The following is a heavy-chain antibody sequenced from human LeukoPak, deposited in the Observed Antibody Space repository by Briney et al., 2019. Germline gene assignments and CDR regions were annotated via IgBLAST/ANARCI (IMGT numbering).Heavy chain of an antibody. D-gene: IGHD3-16*01. J-gene: IGHJ4*02. Sequence: GGSLRLSCAASGFTFSSYAMSWVRQAPGKGLEWVSRINERATIISYADSVKGRFTISRENARNTLYLQMNSLTAEDTAVYYCVRDLILVWTPGDDFDHWGQGTLVTVSS. CDR3: VRDLILVWTPGDDFDH. V-gene: IGHV3-74*01. CDR2: INERATII. CDR1: GFTFSSYA.